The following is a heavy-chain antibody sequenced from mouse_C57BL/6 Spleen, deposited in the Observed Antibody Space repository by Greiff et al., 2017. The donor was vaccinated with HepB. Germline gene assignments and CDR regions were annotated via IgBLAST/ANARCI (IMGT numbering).Heavy chain of an antibody. CDR2: INPYNGGT. D-gene: IGHD2-5*01. CDR1: GYTFTDYY. Sequence: EVQLQQSGPVLVKPGASVKMSCKASGYTFTDYYMNWVKQSHGKSLEWIGVINPYNGGTSYNQKFKGKATLTVDKSSSTAYMELNSLTSEDSAVYYCARRYSNYFDYWGQGTTLTVSS. J-gene: IGHJ2*01. CDR3: ARRYSNYFDY. V-gene: IGHV1-19*01.